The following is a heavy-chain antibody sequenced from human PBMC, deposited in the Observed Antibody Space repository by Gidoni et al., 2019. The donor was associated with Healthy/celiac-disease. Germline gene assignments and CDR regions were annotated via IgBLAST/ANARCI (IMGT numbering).Heavy chain of an antibody. V-gene: IGHV4-31*03. J-gene: IGHJ4*02. CDR2: IYYSGST. Sequence: QVQLQESGPGPVKPSQTLSLTCTVPGGSISSGGYYWSWIRQHPGKGLEWIGYIYYSGSTYYNPSLKSRVTISVDTSKNQFSLKLSSVTAADTAVYYCAREFDYDSSGSDYWGQGTLVTVSS. CDR1: GGSISSGGYY. CDR3: AREFDYDSSGSDY. D-gene: IGHD3-22*01.